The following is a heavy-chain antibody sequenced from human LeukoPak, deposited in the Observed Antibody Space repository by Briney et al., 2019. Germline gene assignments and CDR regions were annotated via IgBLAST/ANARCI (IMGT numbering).Heavy chain of an antibody. D-gene: IGHD3-10*01. J-gene: IGHJ4*02. V-gene: IGHV4-4*02. CDR3: ARSSASDY. CDR2: MYLSGTT. Sequence: SGTLSLTCTVSGDSINSLDLWSWVRQPPGKGLEWIGEMYLSGTTHSNPSLKSRVTISVDTSKNQFSLKLSSVTAADTAVYYCARSSASDYWGQGTLVTVSS. CDR1: GDSINSLDL.